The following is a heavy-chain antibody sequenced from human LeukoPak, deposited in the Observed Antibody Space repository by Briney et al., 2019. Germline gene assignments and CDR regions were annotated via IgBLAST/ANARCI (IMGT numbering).Heavy chain of an antibody. CDR3: ARGYDSSGYYRFLDY. CDR1: GGSFSGYY. J-gene: IGHJ4*02. CDR2: ISHSGST. V-gene: IGHV4-34*01. Sequence: SETLSLTCAVYGGSFSGYYWTWIRQPPGKGLEWIGEISHSGSTNYNPSLKSRVTISVDTSKNQFSLKLSSVTAAGTAVYYCARGYDSSGYYRFLDYWGQGALVTVSS. D-gene: IGHD3-22*01.